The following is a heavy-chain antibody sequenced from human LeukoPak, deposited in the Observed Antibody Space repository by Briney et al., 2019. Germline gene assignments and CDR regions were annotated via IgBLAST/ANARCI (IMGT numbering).Heavy chain of an antibody. CDR2: INAGNGNT. V-gene: IGHV1-3*01. D-gene: IGHD6-13*01. CDR1: GYTFTSYA. CDR3: ARDRPGGSSWYAPPDAFDI. J-gene: IGHJ3*02. Sequence: ASVKVSCKASGYTFTSYAMHWVRQAPGQRREWMGWINAGNGNTKYSQKFQGRVTITRDTSASTAYMELSSLRSEDTAVYYCARDRPGGSSWYAPPDAFDIWGQGTMVTVSS.